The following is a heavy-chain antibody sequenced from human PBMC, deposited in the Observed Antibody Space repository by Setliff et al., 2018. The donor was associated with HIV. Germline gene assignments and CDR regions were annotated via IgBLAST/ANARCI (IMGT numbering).Heavy chain of an antibody. Sequence: ASVKVSCKASGYTFISYFMHWVRQAPGQGLEWMGTIDPSGGSTNYAQKFQGRVTMTRDASTSTVYMDLSSLRSEDTAVYYCATHPRGTTQIEDWGQGSLVTAPQ. CDR3: ATHPRGTTQIED. J-gene: IGHJ1*01. D-gene: IGHD1-1*01. CDR2: IDPSGGST. V-gene: IGHV1-46*01. CDR1: GYTFISYF.